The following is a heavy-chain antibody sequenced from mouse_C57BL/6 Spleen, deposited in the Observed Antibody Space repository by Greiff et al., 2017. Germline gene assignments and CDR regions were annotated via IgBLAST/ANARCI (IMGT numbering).Heavy chain of an antibody. Sequence: QVQLQQPGAELVKPGASVKLSCKASGYTFTSYWMHWVKQRPGQGLEWIGMIHPNSGSTNYNEKFKSKATLTVDKSSSTAYMQLSSLTSEDSAVYYWARRESNYEGYAMDYWGQGTSVTVSS. V-gene: IGHV1-64*01. J-gene: IGHJ4*01. D-gene: IGHD2-5*01. CDR1: GYTFTSYW. CDR2: IHPNSGST. CDR3: ARRESNYEGYAMDY.